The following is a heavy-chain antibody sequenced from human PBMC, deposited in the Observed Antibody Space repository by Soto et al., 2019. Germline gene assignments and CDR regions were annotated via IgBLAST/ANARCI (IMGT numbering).Heavy chain of an antibody. CDR1: GGSISSSSYY. V-gene: IGHV4-39*01. J-gene: IGHJ4*02. Sequence: SETLSLTCTVSGGSISSSSYYWGWIRQPPGKGLEWIGSIYYSGSTYYNPSLKSRVTISVDTSKSQFSLKLSSVTAADTAVYYCARTPYYDILTGYYFFDYWGQGTLVTVSS. CDR2: IYYSGST. CDR3: ARTPYYDILTGYYFFDY. D-gene: IGHD3-9*01.